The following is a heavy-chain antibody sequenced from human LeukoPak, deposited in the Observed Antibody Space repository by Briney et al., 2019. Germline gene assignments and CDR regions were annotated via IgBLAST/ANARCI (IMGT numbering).Heavy chain of an antibody. CDR1: GGTFSSYA. Sequence: ASVKVSCKASGGTFSSYAISWVRQAPGQGLEWMGGIIPIFGTANYAQKFQGRVTITTDESTSTAYMELSSLRSEDTAVYYCASADSSGYGFDYWGQGTLVTVSS. D-gene: IGHD3-22*01. V-gene: IGHV1-69*05. CDR3: ASADSSGYGFDY. J-gene: IGHJ4*02. CDR2: IIPIFGTA.